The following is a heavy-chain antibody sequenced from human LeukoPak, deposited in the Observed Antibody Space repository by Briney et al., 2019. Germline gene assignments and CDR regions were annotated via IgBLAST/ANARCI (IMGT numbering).Heavy chain of an antibody. CDR2: ISAYNGNT. CDR1: GYTFTSYG. V-gene: IGHV1-18*01. J-gene: IGHJ5*02. CDR3: ARDQGLHSSGWYGKWFDP. Sequence: ASVKVSCKASGYTFTSYGISWVRQAPGQGLEWMGWISAYNGNTNYAQKLQGRVTMTTDTSTSTAYMELRSLRSDDTAVYYCARDQGLHSSGWYGKWFDPWGQGTLVTVSS. D-gene: IGHD6-19*01.